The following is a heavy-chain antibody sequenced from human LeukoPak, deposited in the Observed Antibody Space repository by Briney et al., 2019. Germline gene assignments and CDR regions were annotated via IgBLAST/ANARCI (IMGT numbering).Heavy chain of an antibody. Sequence: PSETLSLTCTVSGGSISSSSYYWGWIRQPPGKGLEWIGSIYYSGSTYYNPSLKSRVTISVDTSKNQFSLKLSSVTAADTAVYYCARAPSPYYYDSSGYYWGQGTLVTVSS. J-gene: IGHJ4*02. CDR3: ARAPSPYYYDSSGYY. V-gene: IGHV4-39*07. CDR2: IYYSGST. D-gene: IGHD3-22*01. CDR1: GGSISSSSYY.